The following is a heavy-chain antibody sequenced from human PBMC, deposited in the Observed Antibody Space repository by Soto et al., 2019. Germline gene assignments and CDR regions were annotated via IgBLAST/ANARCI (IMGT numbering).Heavy chain of an antibody. D-gene: IGHD3-10*01. CDR3: AKDSYGSGTDYFYGMDV. CDR2: MIAGGGST. CDR1: GXSFSSYA. J-gene: IGHJ6*02. V-gene: IGHV3-23*01. Sequence: QPXGSLRLSCAASGXSFSSYAMSWVRQAPGKGLELVSCMIAGGGSTFHAESVKGRFTISRDNSKNTMYLQMNSLRDEDTAVYYCAKDSYGSGTDYFYGMDVRGQGTTVTVSS.